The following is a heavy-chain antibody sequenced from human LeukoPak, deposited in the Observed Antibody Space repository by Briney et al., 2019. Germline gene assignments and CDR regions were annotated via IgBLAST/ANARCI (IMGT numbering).Heavy chain of an antibody. Sequence: PGGPLSLSYAACGFTFSSYSMNGLREAPGKTGEWVSSISSSSSYIYYADPVKGRFIISSDNAKISLYLQLNSLRAEDTVLYCCACHRLLQLWGQGTLVTVSS. J-gene: IGHJ4*02. CDR2: ISSSSSYI. CDR3: ACHRLLQL. V-gene: IGHV3-21*01. D-gene: IGHD5-24*01. CDR1: GFTFSSYS.